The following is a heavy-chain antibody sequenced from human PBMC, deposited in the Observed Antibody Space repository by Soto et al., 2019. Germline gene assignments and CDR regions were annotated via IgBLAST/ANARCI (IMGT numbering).Heavy chain of an antibody. D-gene: IGHD3-22*01. CDR1: GFAFISYG. J-gene: IGHJ4*02. Sequence: GGSLRLSCAASGFAFISYGMHWVRQAPGKGLEWVAVISYDGSNKYYADSVKGRFTISRDNSKNTLYLQMNSLRAEDTAVYYCAKDLYDSGFADYWGQGTLVTVS. V-gene: IGHV3-30*18. CDR2: ISYDGSNK. CDR3: AKDLYDSGFADY.